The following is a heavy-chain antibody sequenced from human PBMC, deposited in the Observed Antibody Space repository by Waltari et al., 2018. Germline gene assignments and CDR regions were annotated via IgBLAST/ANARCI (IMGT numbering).Heavy chain of an antibody. CDR1: GDSMSSTDW. D-gene: IGHD2-15*01. Sequence: QLQLQESGPGLVKPSGTLSLTCVVSGDSMSSTDWWSWVRQSPEKGLEWIGQVQGSGRTNYTPSFASRVIVSVDTSTNQFSLKVTSATAADTAVYFCARDRGRGIYLDSWGQGVLVTVSP. CDR2: VQGSGRT. J-gene: IGHJ4*02. CDR3: ARDRGRGIYLDS. V-gene: IGHV4-4*02.